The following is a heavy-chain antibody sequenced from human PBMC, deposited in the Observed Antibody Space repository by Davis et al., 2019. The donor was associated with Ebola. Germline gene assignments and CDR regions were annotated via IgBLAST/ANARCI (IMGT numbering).Heavy chain of an antibody. CDR3: AREITIFGVVQPGDY. Sequence: SVPVSRMASVCIHSSYAISWVRPPPGQGLEWLGGIIPTFGTANYAQKFQGRVTITADESTSTAYMELSSLRSEDTAVYYCAREITIFGVVQPGDYWGQGTLVTVSS. V-gene: IGHV1-69*13. D-gene: IGHD3-3*01. J-gene: IGHJ4*02. CDR1: VCIHSSYA. CDR2: IIPTFGTA.